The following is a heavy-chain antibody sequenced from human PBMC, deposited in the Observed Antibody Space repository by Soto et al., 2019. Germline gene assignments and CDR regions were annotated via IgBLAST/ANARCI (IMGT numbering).Heavy chain of an antibody. CDR3: ASELDALNWFDP. CDR2: ISSSSSTI. D-gene: IGHD1-1*01. CDR1: GFTFSSYS. J-gene: IGHJ5*02. V-gene: IGHV3-48*02. Sequence: EVQLVESGGGLVQPGGSLRLSCAASGFTFSSYSMNWVRQAPGKGLEWVSYISSSSSTIYYADSVKGRFTISRDNAKNSLYLQMNNLRDEDTAVYYCASELDALNWFDPWGQGTLVTVSS.